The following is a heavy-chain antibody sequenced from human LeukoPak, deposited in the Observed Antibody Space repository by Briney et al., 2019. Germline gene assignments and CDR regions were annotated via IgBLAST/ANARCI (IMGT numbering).Heavy chain of an antibody. CDR2: ITGSAGGT. D-gene: IGHD3-10*01. CDR3: AKGSSSAWPYYFDY. J-gene: IGHJ4*02. Sequence: GGSLRLSCAASGFTFSSYAMGWVRQAPGKGLEWVSAITGSAGGTYYADSVKGRSAISRDNSKNTLYLDMNSLRAEDTAVYYCAKGSSSAWPYYFDYWGQGALVTASS. V-gene: IGHV3-23*01. CDR1: GFTFSSYA.